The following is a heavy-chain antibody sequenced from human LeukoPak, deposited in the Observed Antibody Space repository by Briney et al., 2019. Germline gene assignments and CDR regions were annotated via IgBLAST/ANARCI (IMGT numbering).Heavy chain of an antibody. V-gene: IGHV1-8*03. CDR1: GYTFTSYD. Sequence: GASVKVSCKASGYTFTSYDINWVRQATGQGLEWMGWMNPNSGNTGYAQKFQGRVTITRNTSISTAYMELSSLRSEDTAVYYCFMRGDSSGLYYFDYWGQGTLVTVSS. CDR2: MNPNSGNT. D-gene: IGHD3-22*01. CDR3: FMRGDSSGLYYFDY. J-gene: IGHJ4*02.